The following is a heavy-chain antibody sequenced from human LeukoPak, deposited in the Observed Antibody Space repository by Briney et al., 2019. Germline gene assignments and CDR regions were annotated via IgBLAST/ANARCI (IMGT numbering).Heavy chain of an antibody. CDR2: MNPNSGNT. CDR3: ARGPTRGYDFWSGYETYYYYYYMDV. D-gene: IGHD3-3*01. Sequence: ASVKVSCKASGYTFTGYYMHWVRQATGQGLEWMGWMNPNSGNTGYAQKFQGRVTITGNTSISTAYMELSSLRSEDTAVYYCARGPTRGYDFWSGYETYYYYYYMDVWGKGTTVTVSS. J-gene: IGHJ6*03. V-gene: IGHV1-8*03. CDR1: GYTFTGYY.